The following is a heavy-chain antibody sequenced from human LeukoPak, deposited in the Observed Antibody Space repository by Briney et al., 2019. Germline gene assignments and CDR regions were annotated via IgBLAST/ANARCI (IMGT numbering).Heavy chain of an antibody. V-gene: IGHV3-23*01. J-gene: IGHJ4*02. Sequence: GGSLRLSCAASGFILSTYVMSWVRQAPGKGLEWVSTISSSGGYTYFADSVKGRFTISRDNSKNMVWLQINSPTAEDTATYYCAKDGNWARLEEGGQGILVTVSS. CDR3: AKDGNWARLEE. CDR1: GFILSTYV. D-gene: IGHD7-27*01. CDR2: ISSSGGYT.